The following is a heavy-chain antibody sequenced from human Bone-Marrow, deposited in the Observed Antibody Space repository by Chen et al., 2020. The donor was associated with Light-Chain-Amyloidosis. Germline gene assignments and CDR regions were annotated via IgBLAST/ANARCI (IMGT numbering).Heavy chain of an antibody. CDR3: KSRPS. CDR1: GFTVSNNY. V-gene: IGHV3-53*01. Sequence: EVQGVESGGGLLQPGVSLRLDCAASGFTVSNNYMSWVRQAPGKGLEWVSFIYSNGTTYYADSVKGRFTISRDNSKNTLYLQMNSLRAEDTAVYYCKSRPSWGQGTLVTVSS. CDR2: IYSNGTT. J-gene: IGHJ5*02.